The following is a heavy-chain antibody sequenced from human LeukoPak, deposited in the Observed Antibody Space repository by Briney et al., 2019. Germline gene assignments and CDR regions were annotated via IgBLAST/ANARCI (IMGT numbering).Heavy chain of an antibody. Sequence: PGGSLRLSCAASGFTFSSYWMHWVRQAPGKGLVWVSRINGDGSSTSYADSVKGRFTISTDNAKNTLYLQMNSLRAEDTAVYDCARAGYSYRFDYWGQGTLVTVSS. CDR2: INGDGSST. CDR3: ARAGYSYRFDY. D-gene: IGHD5-18*01. V-gene: IGHV3-74*01. CDR1: GFTFSSYW. J-gene: IGHJ4*02.